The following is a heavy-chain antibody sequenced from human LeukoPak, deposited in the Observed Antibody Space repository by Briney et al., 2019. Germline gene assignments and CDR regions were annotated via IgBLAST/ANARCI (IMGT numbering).Heavy chain of an antibody. CDR2: ISGSGGST. V-gene: IGHV3-23*01. CDR3: AKGPGITIFGVAHFDY. Sequence: PGGSLRLSCAASGFTFSSYAMSWVRQAPGKGLEWVSAISGSGGSTYYADSVKGRFTISRDNSKNTLYLQMNSLRAEDTAVYYCAKGPGITIFGVAHFDYWGQGTLVTVSS. J-gene: IGHJ4*02. D-gene: IGHD3-3*01. CDR1: GFTFSSYA.